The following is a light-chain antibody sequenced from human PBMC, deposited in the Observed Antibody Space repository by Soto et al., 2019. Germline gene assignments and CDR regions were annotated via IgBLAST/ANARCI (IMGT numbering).Light chain of an antibody. V-gene: IGKV3-20*01. CDR2: GTS. CDR1: QSVDSNY. J-gene: IGKJ1*01. CDR3: QQYGSLPRT. Sequence: EIALTQSPGTLSLSPGERANLPCRASQSVDSNYFAWSQQKPGQAPRLLIYGTSYRATGIPDRFSGSRSGTDFSLTISSLEPEDFAVYYCQQYGSLPRTFGRGTKVDIK.